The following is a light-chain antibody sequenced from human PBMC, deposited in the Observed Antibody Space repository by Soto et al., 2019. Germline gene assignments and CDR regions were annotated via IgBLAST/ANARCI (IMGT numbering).Light chain of an antibody. J-gene: IGKJ5*01. Sequence: EVVLTQSPGTLSLSPGDRASLSCRASQNLSRYFLAWYQHKPGQAPRLLISGASRRATGIPDRFSGAGSGTDFTLTISRLQSEDSAVYFCQKYNNWPPITFGQGTRLEIK. CDR2: GAS. CDR3: QKYNNWPPIT. CDR1: QNLSRYF. V-gene: IGKV3-20*01.